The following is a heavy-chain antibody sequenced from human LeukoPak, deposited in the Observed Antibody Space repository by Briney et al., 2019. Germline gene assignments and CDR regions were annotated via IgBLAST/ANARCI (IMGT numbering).Heavy chain of an antibody. D-gene: IGHD3-10*01. CDR2: IYTSEST. Sequence: PSETLSPTCTVSGGSISSYYWSWIRQPAGKGLEWIGRIYTSESTNYNPSLKSRVTMSVDTPKNQFSLKLSSVTAADTAVYYCARDGSYSHFDYWGQGTLVTVSS. V-gene: IGHV4-4*07. CDR3: ARDGSYSHFDY. J-gene: IGHJ4*02. CDR1: GGSISSYY.